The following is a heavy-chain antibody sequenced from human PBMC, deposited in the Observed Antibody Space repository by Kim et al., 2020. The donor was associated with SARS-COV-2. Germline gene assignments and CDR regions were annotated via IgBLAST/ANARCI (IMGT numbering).Heavy chain of an antibody. D-gene: IGHD3-3*02. V-gene: IGHV1-69*13. CDR1: GGTFSSYA. CDR2: IIPIFGTA. J-gene: IGHJ6*02. Sequence: SVKVSCKASGGTFSSYAISWVRQAPGQGLEWMGGIIPIFGTANYAQKFQGRVTITADESTSTAYMELSSLRSEDTAVYYCAREGIAFDYYYYGMDVWGQGTTVTVSS. CDR3: AREGIAFDYYYYGMDV.